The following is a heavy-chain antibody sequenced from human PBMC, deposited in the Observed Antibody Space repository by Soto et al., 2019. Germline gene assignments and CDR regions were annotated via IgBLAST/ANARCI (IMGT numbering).Heavy chain of an antibody. Sequence: VQLVESGGGLVKPGGSLRLSCAASGFTFSDYHMNWIRQAQGKGLEWVSYISTTSTSTNYADSVKVRFTISRDNAKNSLYLQMNSLRAEDTAVYYCARGGQQQLNAWGQGTLVTVSS. CDR1: GFTFSDYH. V-gene: IGHV3-11*05. CDR2: ISTTSTST. D-gene: IGHD6-13*01. CDR3: ARGGQQQLNA. J-gene: IGHJ5*02.